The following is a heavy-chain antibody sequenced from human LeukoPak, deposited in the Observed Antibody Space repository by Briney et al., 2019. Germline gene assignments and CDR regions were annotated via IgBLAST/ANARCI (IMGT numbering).Heavy chain of an antibody. CDR1: GGSFSGYY. CDR3: VRGILAVVYATFDY. V-gene: IGHV4-34*01. Sequence: SETLSLTCAVYGGSFSGYYWSWTRQPPGKGLEWIGEINHSGSTNYNPSLKSRVTISVDTSKNQFSLKLTSVTAADTAVYYCVRGILAVVYATFDYWGQGTLVTVSS. J-gene: IGHJ4*02. CDR2: INHSGST. D-gene: IGHD6-19*01.